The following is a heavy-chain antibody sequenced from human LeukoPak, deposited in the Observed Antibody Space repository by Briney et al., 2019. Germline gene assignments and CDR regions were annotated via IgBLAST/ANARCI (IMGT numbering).Heavy chain of an antibody. J-gene: IGHJ4*02. CDR1: GGSISSGGYS. CDR2: IYHSGST. CDR3: TRGAGWLIDY. V-gene: IGHV4-30-2*01. Sequence: SETLSLTCAVSGGSISSGGYSWSWIRQPPGKGLEWIGYIYHSGSTYYNPSLKSRVTISVDRSKNQFSLKLSSVTAADTAVYYCTRGAGWLIDYWGQGILVTVSS. D-gene: IGHD3-16*01.